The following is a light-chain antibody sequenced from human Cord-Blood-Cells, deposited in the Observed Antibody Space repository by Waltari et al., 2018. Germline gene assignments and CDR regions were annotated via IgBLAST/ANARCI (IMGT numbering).Light chain of an antibody. CDR2: GAS. CDR1: QSVSSN. J-gene: IGKJ4*01. V-gene: IGKV3-15*01. Sequence: EILLTQSPAPLSASPGERATTSCRASQSVSSNLPWYQQKPGQAPRLLIYGASTRATGSPARFSGSGSGTEFTLTISSLQSEDFAVYYCQQYNNWPPITFGGGTKVEIK. CDR3: QQYNNWPPIT.